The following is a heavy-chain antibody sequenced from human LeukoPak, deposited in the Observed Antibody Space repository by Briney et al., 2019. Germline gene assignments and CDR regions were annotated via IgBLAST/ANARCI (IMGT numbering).Heavy chain of an antibody. CDR1: GDNFTSYY. D-gene: IGHD5-12*01. J-gene: IGHJ4*02. CDR2: INPSGGST. CDR3: ARVQDSGYDFDY. V-gene: IGHV1-46*01. Sequence: GASVKVSCKAAGDNFTSYYMHWVRQAPGQGLEWMGIINPSGGSTSYAQKFQGRVTMTRDTSTSTVYMELSSLRSEDTAVYYCARVQDSGYDFDYWGQGTLVTVSS.